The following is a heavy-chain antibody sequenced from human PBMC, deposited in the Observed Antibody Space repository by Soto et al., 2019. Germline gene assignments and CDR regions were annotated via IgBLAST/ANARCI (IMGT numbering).Heavy chain of an antibody. Sequence: SETMSLTCSVSGGSINSYWWSWIRQPAGKGLEWIGRVYSSGTTDYNPSLNSRATLSVETSKNQFSLKLSSVTAADTAVYYCARDIGSYAYGEGYWGQGIQVTVSS. V-gene: IGHV4-4*07. CDR3: ARDIGSYAYGEGY. CDR1: GGSINSYW. J-gene: IGHJ4*02. D-gene: IGHD3-10*01. CDR2: VYSSGTT.